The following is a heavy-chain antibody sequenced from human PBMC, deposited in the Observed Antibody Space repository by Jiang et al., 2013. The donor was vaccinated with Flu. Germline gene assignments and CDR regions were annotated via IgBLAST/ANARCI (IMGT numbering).Heavy chain of an antibody. CDR1: WLHERYY. J-gene: IGHJ2*01. D-gene: IGHD1-26*01. Sequence: CTGLWWLHERYYWSWMRQPPGKGLEWMGYISYSGSTNYNPSLKSRVTMSIDTSKNQFSLKLSSVTAADTAVYYCARDEGAQADWYFDLWGRGTLVTVSS. V-gene: IGHV4-59*01. CDR3: ARDEGAQADWYFDL. CDR2: ISYSGST.